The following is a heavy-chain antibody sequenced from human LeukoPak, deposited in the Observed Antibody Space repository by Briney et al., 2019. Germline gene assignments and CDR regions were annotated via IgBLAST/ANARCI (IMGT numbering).Heavy chain of an antibody. J-gene: IGHJ5*02. CDR2: IYYSGST. Sequence: SETLSLTCAVYGGSFSGYYWGWIRQPPGKGLEWIGYIYYSGSTNYNPSLKSRVTISVDTSKNQFSLKLSSVTAADTAVYYCARERIAARGDWFDPWGQGTLVTVSS. CDR1: GGSFSGYY. D-gene: IGHD6-13*01. CDR3: ARERIAARGDWFDP. V-gene: IGHV4-59*01.